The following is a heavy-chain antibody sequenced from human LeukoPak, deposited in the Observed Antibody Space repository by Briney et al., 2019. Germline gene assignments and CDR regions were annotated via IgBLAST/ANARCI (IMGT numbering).Heavy chain of an antibody. V-gene: IGHV3-74*01. J-gene: IGHJ4*02. Sequence: GWSLRLSCAASGFTLSPYWTHWVRQAPGKGLVWVSRINSDGSSTYYADSVKGRFTISRDNAKNTLYMQMNSLRAEDTAVYYCARSDKLDCWGQGTLVTVSS. CDR1: GFTLSPYW. CDR3: ARSDKLDC. CDR2: INSDGSST.